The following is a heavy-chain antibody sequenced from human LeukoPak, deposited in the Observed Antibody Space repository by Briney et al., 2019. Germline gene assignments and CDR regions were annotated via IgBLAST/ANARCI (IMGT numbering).Heavy chain of an antibody. CDR2: IYYSGST. CDR3: ARAPRDTVFGVVTAFDY. Sequence: SETLSLTCTVSGGSISSYYWSWIRQPPGKGLEWIGYIYYSGSTNYNPSLKSRVTISVDTSKNQFSLKLSSVTAADTAVYYCARAPRDTVFGVVTAFDYWGQGTLVTVSS. V-gene: IGHV4-59*01. CDR1: GGSISSYY. J-gene: IGHJ4*02. D-gene: IGHD3-3*01.